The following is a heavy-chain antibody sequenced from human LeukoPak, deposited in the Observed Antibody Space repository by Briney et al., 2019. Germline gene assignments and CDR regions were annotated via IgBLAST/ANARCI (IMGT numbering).Heavy chain of an antibody. CDR3: AKQSYARSLGE. D-gene: IGHD2-8*01. J-gene: IGHJ4*02. V-gene: IGHV3-23*01. CDR1: GFPFSDFS. CDR2: TNSGGTST. Sequence: GGSLRLSCATSGFPFSDFSMSWVRQSPGKGLEWISTTNSGGTSTYYAESVKGRFTISRDNSKNTLYLQMSSLRVEDTAVYYCAKQSYARSLGEGGPGTLVSVSS.